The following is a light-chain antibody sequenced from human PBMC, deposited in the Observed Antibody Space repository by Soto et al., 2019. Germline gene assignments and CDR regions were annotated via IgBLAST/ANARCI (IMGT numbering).Light chain of an antibody. CDR3: QQYNSYSRT. CDR1: ESISTW. Sequence: IQMSLSPSSLSASVGDRVTITCRASESISTWLAWYQQKPGKAPKLLIYDASSLESGVPSRFSGSGSGTEFTLTISSLQPDDFATYYCQQYNSYSRTFGQGTKVDIK. J-gene: IGKJ1*01. CDR2: DAS. V-gene: IGKV1-5*01.